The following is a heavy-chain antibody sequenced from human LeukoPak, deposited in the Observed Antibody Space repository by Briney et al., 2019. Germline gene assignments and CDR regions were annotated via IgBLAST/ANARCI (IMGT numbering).Heavy chain of an antibody. Sequence: SETLSLTCAVYGGSFSGYYWSWIRQPPGKGLEWIGEINHSGSTNYNPSLKSRVTISVDTSKNQFSLKLSSVTAADTAVYYCARGHVRDYYDSSGYSYRFDYWGQGTLVTVSS. D-gene: IGHD3-22*01. CDR1: GGSFSGYY. CDR3: ARGHVRDYYDSSGYSYRFDY. CDR2: INHSGST. V-gene: IGHV4-34*01. J-gene: IGHJ4*02.